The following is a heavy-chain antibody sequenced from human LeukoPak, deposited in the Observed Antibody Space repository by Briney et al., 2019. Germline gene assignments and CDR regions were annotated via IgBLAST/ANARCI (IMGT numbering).Heavy chain of an antibody. CDR2: INPNSGGT. J-gene: IGHJ4*02. D-gene: IGHD1-26*01. Sequence: ASVKVSCKASGYTFTGYYMHWVRQAPGQGLEWMGWINPNSGGTNYAQKFQGRVTMTRDTSISTAYMELSRLRSDDTAVCYCARDLPSGGSYLYFDYWGQGTLVTVSS. V-gene: IGHV1-2*02. CDR1: GYTFTGYY. CDR3: ARDLPSGGSYLYFDY.